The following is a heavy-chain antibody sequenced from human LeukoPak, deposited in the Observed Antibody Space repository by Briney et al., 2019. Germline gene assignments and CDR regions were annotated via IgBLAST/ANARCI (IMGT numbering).Heavy chain of an antibody. D-gene: IGHD6-13*01. CDR2: IYYGGST. Sequence: SETLSLTCTVSGGSISSYYWSWIRQPPGKGLEWIGYIYYGGSTNYNPSLKSRVTISVDTSKNQFSLKLSSVTAADTAVYYCARDLKGSSWYYFDYWGQGTLVTVSS. CDR3: ARDLKGSSWYYFDY. V-gene: IGHV4-59*01. J-gene: IGHJ4*02. CDR1: GGSISSYY.